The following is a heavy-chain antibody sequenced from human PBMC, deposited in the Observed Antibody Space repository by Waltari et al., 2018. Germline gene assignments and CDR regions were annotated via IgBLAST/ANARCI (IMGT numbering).Heavy chain of an antibody. J-gene: IGHJ1*01. Sequence: IQLQHSAPGLVKPSQNHSLTCSIPGASALGKSAGWHRIRQSPSRGLEWLGRTYFSSRWYFEYSLSVRRRISINPDTSKNQFSLQLNSVSPEDTAVYYCARDLDFQYWGQGSLVIVSS. CDR1: GASALGKSAG. CDR2: TYFSSRWYF. V-gene: IGHV6-1*01. CDR3: ARDLDFQY.